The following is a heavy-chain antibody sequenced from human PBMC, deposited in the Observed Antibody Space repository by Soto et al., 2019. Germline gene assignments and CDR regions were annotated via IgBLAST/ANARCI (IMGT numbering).Heavy chain of an antibody. Sequence: QVQLQESGPGLVKPSETLSLTCTVSGGAISSYYWSWVRQAPGKGLEWIGYIHYSGSTNYNPSLKRRVTISVDTSTNRFSLKLSAVTAADPAVYYCAREYSRPYYFDYWGQGTLVTVSS. CDR2: IHYSGST. CDR1: GGAISSYY. CDR3: AREYSRPYYFDY. D-gene: IGHD2-21*01. V-gene: IGHV4-59*01. J-gene: IGHJ4*02.